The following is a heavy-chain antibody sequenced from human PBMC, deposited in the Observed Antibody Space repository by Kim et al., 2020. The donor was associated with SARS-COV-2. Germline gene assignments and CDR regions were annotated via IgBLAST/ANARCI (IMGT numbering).Heavy chain of an antibody. CDR2: LSGSGDST. Sequence: GGSLRLSCAASGFTFSSYAMSWVRQAPGKGLEWVSALSGSGDSTYHADSVRGRFTISRDNSKNTLYLQMNSLRAEDTAVYYCAKDLSGAFDYWGQGTLVTVSS. CDR3: AKDLSGAFDY. J-gene: IGHJ4*02. V-gene: IGHV3-23*01. CDR1: GFTFSSYA.